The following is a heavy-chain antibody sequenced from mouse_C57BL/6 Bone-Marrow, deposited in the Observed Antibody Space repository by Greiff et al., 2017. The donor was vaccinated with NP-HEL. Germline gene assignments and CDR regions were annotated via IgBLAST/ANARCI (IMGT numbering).Heavy chain of an antibody. CDR2: IFPGSGST. Sequence: QVQLKQPGPELVRPGASVKISCKAPGYTFTSHWMQWVRQRPGQGLEWIGEIFPGSGSTYYNEKFKGKATMTVDTSSSTAYMQLSRLTSEDSAVYFCARGSLFHWYFDVWGTGTTVTVSS. J-gene: IGHJ1*03. V-gene: IGHV1-56*01. D-gene: IGHD1-1*01. CDR3: ARGSLFHWYFDV. CDR1: GYTFTSHW.